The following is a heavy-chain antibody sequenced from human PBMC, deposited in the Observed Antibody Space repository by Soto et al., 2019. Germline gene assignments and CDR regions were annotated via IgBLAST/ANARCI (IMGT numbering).Heavy chain of an antibody. CDR2: IYSGGST. D-gene: IGHD3-9*01. CDR3: AREPYDILPGYYKGDSFDI. CDR1: GFTVSSNY. J-gene: IGHJ3*02. Sequence: EVQLVESGGGLVQPGGSLRLSCAASGFTVSSNYMSWVRQAPGKGLEWVSVIYSGGSTYYADSVKGRFTISRDNVKNTRYLEMNSLRAEDTAVYYCAREPYDILPGYYKGDSFDIWGQGTMVTVSS. V-gene: IGHV3-66*01.